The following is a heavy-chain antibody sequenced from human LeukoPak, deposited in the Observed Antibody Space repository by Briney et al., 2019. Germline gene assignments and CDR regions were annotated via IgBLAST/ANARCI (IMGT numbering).Heavy chain of an antibody. CDR1: GFMFSIFG. D-gene: IGHD1-1*01. CDR3: AKTATNWYLYS. Sequence: PGRSLRLSCEASGFMFSIFGMHWVRQAPGKGLEWVAIVWYDGGFKNYADSVKGRFTISKDNSKNTVYLEMNSLRAEDTAVYYCAKTATNWYLYSWGPGTLVTVSS. V-gene: IGHV3-33*06. CDR2: VWYDGGFK. J-gene: IGHJ4*02.